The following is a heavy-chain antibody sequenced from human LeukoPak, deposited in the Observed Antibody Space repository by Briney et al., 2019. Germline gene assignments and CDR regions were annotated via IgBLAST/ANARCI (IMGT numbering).Heavy chain of an antibody. CDR1: GFTFSNYA. J-gene: IGHJ3*02. CDR3: VKSIFGVVTNAFDI. V-gene: IGHV3-23*01. D-gene: IGHD3-3*01. Sequence: GGSLRLSCAASGFTFSNYAMSWVRQAPGKGLEWVSSIGGSGGGTYYADSVKGRFTISRDNSKNTLYLQMDSLRAEDTAVYYCVKSIFGVVTNAFDIWGQGTMVTVSS. CDR2: IGGSGGGT.